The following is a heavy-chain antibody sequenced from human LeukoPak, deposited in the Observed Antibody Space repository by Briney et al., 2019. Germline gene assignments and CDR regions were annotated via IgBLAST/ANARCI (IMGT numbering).Heavy chain of an antibody. CDR3: ASPYYYGSGSSYDAFDI. D-gene: IGHD3-10*01. Sequence: GESLKISCKGSGYSFTSYWIGWVRQVPGKGLEWMGIIYPGDSDTRYSPSFQGQVTISADKSISTAYLQWSSLKASDTAMYYCASPYYYGSGSSYDAFDIWGQGTMVTVSS. V-gene: IGHV5-51*01. CDR1: GYSFTSYW. CDR2: IYPGDSDT. J-gene: IGHJ3*02.